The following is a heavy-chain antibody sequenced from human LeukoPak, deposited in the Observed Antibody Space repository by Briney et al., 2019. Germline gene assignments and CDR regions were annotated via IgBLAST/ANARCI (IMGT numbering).Heavy chain of an antibody. CDR2: ICYDGSNK. CDR1: GFTFSSYG. D-gene: IGHD3-22*01. CDR3: ARDGPYYYDSSVYYFDY. J-gene: IGHJ4*02. V-gene: IGHV3-33*01. Sequence: GRSLRLSCAASGFTFSSYGMHWVRQAPGKGLEWVAVICYDGSNKYYADSVKGRFTISRDNSKNTLYLQMNSLRAEDTAVYYCARDGPYYYDSSVYYFDYWGQGTLVTVSS.